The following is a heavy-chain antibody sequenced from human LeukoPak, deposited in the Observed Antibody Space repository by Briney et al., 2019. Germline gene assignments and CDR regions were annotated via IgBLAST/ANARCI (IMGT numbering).Heavy chain of an antibody. Sequence: GGSVRLSCAATGFAFNSYWMHWVRQVPGKWLVWVSGISSDGSTTTYADSVKGRFTISRDDAKSTVYLEMNGRRADDTGIYYCARSYYGSGSYHSAPFFDFWGHGTLVIVSS. D-gene: IGHD3-10*01. CDR3: ARSYYGSGSYHSAPFFDF. CDR2: ISSDGSTT. J-gene: IGHJ4*01. V-gene: IGHV3-74*03. CDR1: GFAFNSYW.